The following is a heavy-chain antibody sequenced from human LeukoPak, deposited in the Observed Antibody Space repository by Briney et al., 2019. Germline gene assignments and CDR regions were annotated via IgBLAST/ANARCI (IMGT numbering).Heavy chain of an antibody. CDR2: ISSSSSYI. CDR3: AKDGLQFSEWLPPLGY. CDR1: GFTFSSYS. J-gene: IGHJ4*02. Sequence: PGGSLRLSCAASGFTFSSYSMNWARQAPGKGLEWVSSISSSSSYIYYADSVKGRFTISRDITKNTLYLQMNSLRAEDTAVYYCAKDGLQFSEWLPPLGYWGQGTLVTVSS. D-gene: IGHD3-3*01. V-gene: IGHV3-21*04.